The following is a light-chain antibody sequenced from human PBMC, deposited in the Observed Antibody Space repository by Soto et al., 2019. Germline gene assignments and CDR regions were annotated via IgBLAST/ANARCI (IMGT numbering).Light chain of an antibody. J-gene: IGLJ3*02. Sequence: QSALTQPASVSGSPGQSITIPCSGRSSDLGGLNYVSWYQQHPGKVPKRIIYKVDNRPSGISDRFSASKSGNTASLTISGLQAEDEAHYYCSSYTTVPSPQWVFAGGTQLTVL. CDR2: KVD. CDR3: SSYTTVPSPQWV. CDR1: SSDLGGLNY. V-gene: IGLV2-14*01.